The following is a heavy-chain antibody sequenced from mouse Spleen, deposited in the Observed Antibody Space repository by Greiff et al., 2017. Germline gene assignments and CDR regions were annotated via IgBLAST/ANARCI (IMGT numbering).Heavy chain of an antibody. CDR2: ISSGGSYT. V-gene: IGHV5-9-3*01. CDR1: GFTFSSYA. Sequence: DVKLVESGGGLVKPGGSLKLSCAASGFTFSSYAMSWVRQTPEKRLEWVATISSGGSYTYYPDSVKGRFTISRDNAKNTLYLQMSSLRSEDTAMYYCARHYYGSSYWYFDVWGAGTTVTVSS. CDR3: ARHYYGSSYWYFDV. D-gene: IGHD1-1*01. J-gene: IGHJ1*01.